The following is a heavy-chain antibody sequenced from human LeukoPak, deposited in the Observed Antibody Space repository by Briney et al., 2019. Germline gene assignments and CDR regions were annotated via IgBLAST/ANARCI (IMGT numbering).Heavy chain of an antibody. J-gene: IGHJ4*02. CDR3: ARDSNYYGSGSYIGY. D-gene: IGHD3-10*01. V-gene: IGHV1-2*02. Sequence: ASVKVSCKASGYSFTGYYIHWVRQAPGQGLEWMGWINPNSGGTNYAQNFQGRVTVTRDTSTSTASMELSRLRSDDTAVYYCARDSNYYGSGSYIGYWGQGALVTVSS. CDR2: INPNSGGT. CDR1: GYSFTGYY.